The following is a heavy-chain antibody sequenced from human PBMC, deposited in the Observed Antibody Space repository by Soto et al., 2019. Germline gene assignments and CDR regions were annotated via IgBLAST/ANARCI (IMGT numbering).Heavy chain of an antibody. D-gene: IGHD3-10*01. V-gene: IGHV4-31*03. Sequence: PSETLSLTCTVSGGSISSGAYYWSWIRQHPGKGLEWIGYIYYSGSTYYNPSLKSRVTISVDTSKNQFSLKLNSVTAADTAVYYCARGGSGSYSNRVYYYYMDVWGKGTTVTVSS. CDR2: IYYSGST. J-gene: IGHJ6*03. CDR3: ARGGSGSYSNRVYYYYMDV. CDR1: GGSISSGAYY.